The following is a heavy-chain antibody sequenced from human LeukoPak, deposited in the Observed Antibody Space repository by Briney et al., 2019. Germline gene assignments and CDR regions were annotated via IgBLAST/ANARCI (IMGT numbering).Heavy chain of an antibody. CDR1: GGTFSSYA. J-gene: IGHJ4*02. CDR2: IIPIFGTA. V-gene: IGHV1-69*13. Sequence: ASVKVSSKASGGTFSSYAISWVRQAPGQGLEWMGGIIPIFGTANYAQKFQGRVTITADESTSTAYMELSSLRSEDTAVYYCARGGYSYGSDYWGQGTLVTVSS. CDR3: ARGGYSYGSDY. D-gene: IGHD5-18*01.